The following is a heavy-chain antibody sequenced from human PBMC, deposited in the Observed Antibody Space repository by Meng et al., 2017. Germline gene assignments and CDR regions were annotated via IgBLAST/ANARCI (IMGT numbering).Heavy chain of an antibody. V-gene: IGHV1-69*06. J-gene: IGHJ5*02. CDR1: GGTFSSYA. CDR3: ASLTGWFDP. Sequence: QVDVGQAGGGGEKPGSSVKVPCKAFGGTFSSYAISWVRQAPGQGLEWMGGIIPIFGTANYAQKFQGRVTITADKSTSTAYMELSSLRSEDTAVYYCASLTGWFDPWGQGTLVTVSS. D-gene: IGHD3-10*01. CDR2: IIPIFGTA.